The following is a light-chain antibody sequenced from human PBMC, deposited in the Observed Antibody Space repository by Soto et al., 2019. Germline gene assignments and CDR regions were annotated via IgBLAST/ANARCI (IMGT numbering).Light chain of an antibody. CDR3: QARDSSIVV. CDR1: KLGDKY. CDR2: QDT. J-gene: IGLJ2*01. V-gene: IGLV3-1*01. Sequence: SYELTQPPSVSVSPGQTASITCSGDKLGDKYACWYQQKPGQSPVLVIYQDTKRPSVIPERFSGSNSGNTATLTISGTQALDEADYSCQARDSSIVVFGGGTKVTVL.